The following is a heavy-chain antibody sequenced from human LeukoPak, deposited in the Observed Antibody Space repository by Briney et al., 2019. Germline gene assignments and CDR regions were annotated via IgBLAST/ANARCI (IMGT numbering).Heavy chain of an antibody. V-gene: IGHV4-34*01. CDR2: INHSGST. CDR3: ARGGGYVWGSYRPGPDNWFDP. Sequence: SETLSLTCAVYGGSFSGYYWSWIRQPPGEGLEWIGEINHSGSTNYNPPLKSRVTISVDTSKNQFSLTLSSVTAADTAVYYCARGGGYVWGSYRPGPDNWFDPWGQGTLVTVSS. D-gene: IGHD3-16*02. J-gene: IGHJ5*02. CDR1: GGSFSGYY.